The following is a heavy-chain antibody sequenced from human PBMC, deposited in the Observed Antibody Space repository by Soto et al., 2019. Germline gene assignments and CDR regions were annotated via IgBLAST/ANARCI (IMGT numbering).Heavy chain of an antibody. Sequence: SETLSLTCTVSGGSVSSCSYYWSWIRHPPGKGLEWIGYIYYSGSTNYNPSLKSRVTISVDTSKNQFSLKVNSVTAADTAVFFCARGRGYYDTTYFDYWGQGTLVTVSS. CDR3: ARGRGYYDTTYFDY. D-gene: IGHD3-22*01. CDR1: GGSVSSCSYY. V-gene: IGHV4-61*01. J-gene: IGHJ4*02. CDR2: IYYSGST.